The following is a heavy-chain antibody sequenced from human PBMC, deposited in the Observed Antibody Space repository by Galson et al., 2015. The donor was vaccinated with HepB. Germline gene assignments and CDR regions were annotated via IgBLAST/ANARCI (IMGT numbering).Heavy chain of an antibody. CDR2: INPNSGGT. D-gene: IGHD6-19*01. CDR3: ATDRTALTLYNSGCCFDY. J-gene: IGHJ4*02. V-gene: IGHV1-2*02. Sequence: SVKVSCKASGYTFTGYYMHWVRQAPGQGLEWMGWINPNSGGTNYAQKFQGRVTMTRDTSISTAYMELSRLRSDDTAVYYCATDRTALTLYNSGCCFDYWGQGTLVTVSS. CDR1: GYTFTGYY.